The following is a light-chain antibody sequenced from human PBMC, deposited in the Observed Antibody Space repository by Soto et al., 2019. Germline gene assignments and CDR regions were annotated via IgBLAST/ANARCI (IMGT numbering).Light chain of an antibody. CDR3: CSFAASPA. J-gene: IGLJ3*02. V-gene: IGLV2-8*01. CDR2: EVN. Sequence: QSALTQPPSASGSPGQSVTLSCTGSSSDIGTYNYVSWYQQHPGKAPKLVIYEVNKRPSGVPDRFSGSKSGNTASLTVSGLQAEDEADYFCCSFAASPAFGGGTKLTVL. CDR1: SSDIGTYNY.